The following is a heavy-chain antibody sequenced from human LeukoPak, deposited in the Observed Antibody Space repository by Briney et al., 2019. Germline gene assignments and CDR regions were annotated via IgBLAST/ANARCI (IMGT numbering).Heavy chain of an antibody. J-gene: IGHJ4*02. CDR3: AKYRDSSGYYSNDY. CDR1: GCTVSSYA. CDR2: ISGSGGST. Sequence: PGGSVRLACAACGCTVSSYAMSWVRQAPGKGLEWVSAISGSGGSTYYADSVKGRFTISRDNSKNTLYLQMSSLRAEDTAVYYCAKYRDSSGYYSNDYWGQGTLVTVSS. V-gene: IGHV3-23*01. D-gene: IGHD3-22*01.